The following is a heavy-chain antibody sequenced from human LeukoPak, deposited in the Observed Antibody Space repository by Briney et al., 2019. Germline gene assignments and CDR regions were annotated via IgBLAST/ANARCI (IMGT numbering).Heavy chain of an antibody. CDR3: AKEGCSSTSCFSDFDY. D-gene: IGHD2-2*01. Sequence: GGSLRLSCAASGFTFSNYAMSWVRQAPGKGLEWVSGLSGSGGSTYYADSVKGRFTISRDNSKNTLYLQMNSLRAEDTAVYYCAKEGCSSTSCFSDFDYWGQGTLVTVSS. CDR1: GFTFSNYA. J-gene: IGHJ4*02. CDR2: LSGSGGST. V-gene: IGHV3-23*01.